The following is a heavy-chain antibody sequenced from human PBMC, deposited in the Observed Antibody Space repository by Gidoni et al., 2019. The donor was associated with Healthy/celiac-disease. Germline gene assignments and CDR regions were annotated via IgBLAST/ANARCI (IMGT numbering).Heavy chain of an antibody. V-gene: IGHV4-38-2*01. CDR3: ARLKWELLNGFDY. CDR2: IYHSGST. Sequence: QVQLQESGPGLVKPSETLSLTCAVSGYSISSGYYWGWIRQPPGKGLEWIGSIYHSGSTYYNPSLKSRVTISVDTSKNQFSLKLSSVTAADTAVYYCARLKWELLNGFDYWGQGTLVTVSS. D-gene: IGHD1-26*01. CDR1: GYSISSGYY. J-gene: IGHJ4*02.